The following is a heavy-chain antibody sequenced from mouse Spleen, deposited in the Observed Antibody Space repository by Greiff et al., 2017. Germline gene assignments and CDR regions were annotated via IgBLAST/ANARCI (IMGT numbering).Heavy chain of an antibody. CDR1: GYSFTSYY. Sequence: QVQLKESGPELVKPGASVKISCKASGYSFTSYYIHWVKQRPGQGLEWIGWIYPGSGNTKYNEKFKGKATLTADTSSSTAYMQLSSLTSEDSAVYYCARDWDVPWFAYWGQGTLVTVSA. V-gene: IGHV1-66*01. CDR2: IYPGSGNT. J-gene: IGHJ3*01. D-gene: IGHD4-1*01. CDR3: ARDWDVPWFAY.